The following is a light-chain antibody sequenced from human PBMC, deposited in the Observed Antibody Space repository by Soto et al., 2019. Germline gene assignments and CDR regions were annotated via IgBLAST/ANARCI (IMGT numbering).Light chain of an antibody. CDR3: SAYTVSRTYV. CDR1: SSDVGAYNF. V-gene: IGLV2-14*03. J-gene: IGLJ1*01. Sequence: QSVLAQPASVSGSPGQSITISCTGTSSDVGAYNFVSWHQQHPGKAPKLMIYNVYDRPSGISYRFSGSKSGNTASLTISGLQGADVADYYCSAYTVSRTYVFGTGTKLTVL. CDR2: NVY.